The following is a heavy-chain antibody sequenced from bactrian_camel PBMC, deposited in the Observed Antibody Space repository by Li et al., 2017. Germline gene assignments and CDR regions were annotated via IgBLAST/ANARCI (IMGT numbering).Heavy chain of an antibody. V-gene: IGHV3S54*01. D-gene: IGHD5*01. CDR3: AADVYRFGLGSGYRY. CDR2: IYRNSGLT. Sequence: HVQLVESGGSYVQAGGSLRLSCAASGDLDSVNVMAWFRQVTGKEREGVAAIYRNSGLTYYPMNKKGRFTISQDNAKNTLYLQMNSLKPEDTAMYYCAADVYRFGLGSGYRYWGQGTQVAVS. CDR1: GDLDSVNV. J-gene: IGHJ4*01.